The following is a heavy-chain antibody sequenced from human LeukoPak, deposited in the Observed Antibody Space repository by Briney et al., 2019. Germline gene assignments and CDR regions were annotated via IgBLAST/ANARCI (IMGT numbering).Heavy chain of an antibody. CDR3: ARDFGYHFDY. CDR2: IWYDGSNK. Sequence: GRSLRLSCAASGFTFSSYGMQRVRQAPGKGLEWVAVIWYDGSNKYYADSVKGRFTISRDNSKNTLYLQMNSLRAEDTAVYYCARDFGYHFDYWGQGTLVTVSS. D-gene: IGHD5-18*01. V-gene: IGHV3-33*01. CDR1: GFTFSSYG. J-gene: IGHJ4*02.